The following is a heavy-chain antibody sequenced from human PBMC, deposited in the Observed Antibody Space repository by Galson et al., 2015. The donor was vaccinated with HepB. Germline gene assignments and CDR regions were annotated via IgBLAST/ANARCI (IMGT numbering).Heavy chain of an antibody. V-gene: IGHV3-48*01. CDR3: ARVVLSGSYWYFDF. CDR1: GFTFSSFT. Sequence: SLRLSCAASGFTFSSFTMNWVRQAPGKRLEWVSYISTTGTNIFYVDSVKGRFAVSRDNAKNPLYLQMNSLRAEDTAIYYCARVVLSGSYWYFDFWGQGTLVTVSS. CDR2: ISTTGTNI. J-gene: IGHJ4*02. D-gene: IGHD1-26*01.